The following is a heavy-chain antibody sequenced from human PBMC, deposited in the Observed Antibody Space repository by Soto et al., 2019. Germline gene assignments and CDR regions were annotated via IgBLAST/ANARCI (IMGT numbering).Heavy chain of an antibody. CDR1: GDSMTKYY. D-gene: IGHD1-26*01. Sequence: KSXETLSLTCLVSGDSMTKYYWSWLRQPAGKGLEWIGRVYMSGSTNYNPSLKSRVTMSIDTSNNHFSLDLKSVTAADTAVYYCARTVGAAYYFDFWGQGALVTVYS. V-gene: IGHV4-4*07. CDR2: VYMSGST. J-gene: IGHJ4*02. CDR3: ARTVGAAYYFDF.